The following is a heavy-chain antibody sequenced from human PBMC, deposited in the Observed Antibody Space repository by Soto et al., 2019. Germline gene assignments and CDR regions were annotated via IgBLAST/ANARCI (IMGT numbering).Heavy chain of an antibody. CDR1: GGSVSNFY. Sequence: QVQLQESGPGLVKPSETLSLTCTVSGGSVSNFYWNWIRQPAGKRLEWIGRIYTSGSTNYKPSLRTRVTTSRDTSSNQFTLKLNSVTAADTAVYYCARSSHKESWFDPLGQGTLSTFSS. CDR3: ARSSHKESWFDP. CDR2: IYTSGST. V-gene: IGHV4-4*07. D-gene: IGHD6-13*01. J-gene: IGHJ5*02.